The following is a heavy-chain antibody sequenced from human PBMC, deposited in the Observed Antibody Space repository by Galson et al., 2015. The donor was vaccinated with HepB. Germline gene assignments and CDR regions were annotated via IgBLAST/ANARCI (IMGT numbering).Heavy chain of an antibody. CDR3: ARTGVFMDLQPYYYYGMDV. CDR1: GFTFSSYS. V-gene: IGHV3-21*01. CDR2: ISSSSSYI. Sequence: SLRLSCAASGFTFSSYSMNWVRQAPGKGLEWVSSISSSSSYIYYADSVKGRFTISRDNAKNSLYLQMNSLRAEDTAVYYCARTGVFMDLQPYYYYGMDVWGQGTTVTVSS. J-gene: IGHJ6*02. D-gene: IGHD1-1*01.